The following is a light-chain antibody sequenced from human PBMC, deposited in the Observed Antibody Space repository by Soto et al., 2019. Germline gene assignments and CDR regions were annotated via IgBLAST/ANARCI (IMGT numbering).Light chain of an antibody. Sequence: IVLTQSPGTLSSSPGERVTLSCRASQSVDSSYLAWYQQKPGQAPRVLIFGASTRATGIPDRFSGSGSGTDFTLTIRRLEPGDFAVYYCQQYGSSQFTFGPGTRVDVK. CDR3: QQYGSSQFT. CDR1: QSVDSSY. CDR2: GAS. V-gene: IGKV3-20*01. J-gene: IGKJ3*01.